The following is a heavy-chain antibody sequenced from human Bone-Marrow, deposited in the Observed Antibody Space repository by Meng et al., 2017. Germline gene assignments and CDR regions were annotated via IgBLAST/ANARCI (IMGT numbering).Heavy chain of an antibody. Sequence: KVFCKGSGYSFTSYWIGWVRQMPGKGLEWMGLIYPGDSDTRYSPSFQGQVTISADKSISTAYLQWSSLKASDTAMYYCARSIAAAGSDYWGQGTLVTVSS. V-gene: IGHV5-51*01. CDR1: GYSFTSYW. J-gene: IGHJ4*02. CDR3: ARSIAAAGSDY. CDR2: IYPGDSDT. D-gene: IGHD6-13*01.